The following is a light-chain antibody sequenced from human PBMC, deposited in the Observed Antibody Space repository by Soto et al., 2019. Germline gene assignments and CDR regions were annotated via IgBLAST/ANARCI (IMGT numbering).Light chain of an antibody. CDR2: GAN. J-gene: IGLJ1*01. CDR3: RSCDSSLTAFV. Sequence: QSVLTQPPSVSGAPGQRVAISCTGTSSNFGAGYDVHWYQQLPGTAPKLLIYSDIFGANNRPSGVPDRFSGSQSGTSASLVITGLQAEDEADYYCRSCDSSLTAFVFGTGTKLTVL. CDR1: SSNFGAGYD. V-gene: IGLV1-40*01.